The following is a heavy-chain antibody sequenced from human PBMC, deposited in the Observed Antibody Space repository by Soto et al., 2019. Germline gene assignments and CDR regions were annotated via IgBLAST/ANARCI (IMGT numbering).Heavy chain of an antibody. V-gene: IGHV4-39*01. J-gene: IGHJ6*02. Sequence: PETLCLTCTVSSGSISSTSYYWAWIRQPPGKGLEWIGAIYYDGTTYYTESLKSRVSISVDTSKTQFSLKLNSVTAADTAVYFCARQGRNTKIVLVKHYAADFWCQGPAVT. D-gene: IGHD3-22*01. CDR2: IYYDGTT. CDR1: SGSISSTSYY. CDR3: ARQGRNTKIVLVKHYAADF.